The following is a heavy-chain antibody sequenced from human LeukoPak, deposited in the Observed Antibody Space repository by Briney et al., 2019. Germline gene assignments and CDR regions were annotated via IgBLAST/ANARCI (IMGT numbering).Heavy chain of an antibody. Sequence: GGSLRFSCAASGFTFSSYAMSWVRQAPGKGLEWVSAISGSGGSTYYADSVKGRFTISRDNSKNTLYLQMNSLRAEDTAVYYCAKLIRGFWSGDAFDIWGQGTMVTVSS. CDR1: GFTFSSYA. J-gene: IGHJ3*02. CDR3: AKLIRGFWSGDAFDI. D-gene: IGHD3-3*01. V-gene: IGHV3-23*01. CDR2: ISGSGGST.